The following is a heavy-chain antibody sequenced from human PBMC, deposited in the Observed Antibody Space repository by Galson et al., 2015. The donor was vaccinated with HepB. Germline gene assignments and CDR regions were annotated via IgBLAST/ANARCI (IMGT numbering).Heavy chain of an antibody. CDR1: GFTFSSYA. D-gene: IGHD2-15*01. CDR3: AKDRRDIVVVVAADY. Sequence: SLRLSCAASGFTFSSYAMGWVRQAPGKGLGWVSAISGSGGSTYYADSVKGRFTISRDNSKNTLYLQMNSLRAEDTAVYYCAKDRRDIVVVVAADYWGQGTLVTVSS. J-gene: IGHJ4*02. CDR2: ISGSGGST. V-gene: IGHV3-23*01.